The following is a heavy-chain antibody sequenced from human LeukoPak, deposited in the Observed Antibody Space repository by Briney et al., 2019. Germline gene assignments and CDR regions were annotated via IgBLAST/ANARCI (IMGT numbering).Heavy chain of an antibody. CDR2: IYWNDDD. CDR3: VHLTASAYYYDY. Sequence: SGPTLVKPTETLTLTCTCSGFSVSSSGVAVGWIRQPPGKALEWLGHIYWNDDDRYSTFLRSRLTITRDTSENQVVLTMTNMDPVDTATHYCVHLTASAYYYDYWGQGALVTVSS. D-gene: IGHD5-18*01. V-gene: IGHV2-5*01. CDR1: GFSVSSSGVA. J-gene: IGHJ4*02.